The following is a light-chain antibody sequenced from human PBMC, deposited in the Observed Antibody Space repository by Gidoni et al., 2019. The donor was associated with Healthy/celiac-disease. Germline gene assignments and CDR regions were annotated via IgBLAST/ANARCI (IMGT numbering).Light chain of an antibody. CDR3: QQYGSSPRIT. Sequence: EIVFTQSPGTLSLSPGERATLSCRARQSVSSSYLAWYQQKPGQAPRLLIYGASSRATGIPDRFSGSGSGTDFTLTISRLEPEDVAVYYCQQYGSSPRITFGQGTRLEIK. J-gene: IGKJ5*01. V-gene: IGKV3-20*01. CDR2: GAS. CDR1: QSVSSSY.